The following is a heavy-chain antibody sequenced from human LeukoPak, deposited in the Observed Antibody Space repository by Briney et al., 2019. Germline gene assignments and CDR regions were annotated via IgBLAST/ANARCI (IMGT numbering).Heavy chain of an antibody. D-gene: IGHD4-17*01. CDR1: GYTFTGHF. CDR3: ARGFDSGDFALEF. CDR2: INPNTGGT. J-gene: IGHJ4*02. Sequence: GASVTVSCTTSGYTFTGHFMHWVRQAPGQGPEWMGLINPNTGGTKYAQNFQGRVTLTRDTSITTVYMELSRLRSDDTATYYCARGFDSGDFALEFWGQGTLVTVSA. V-gene: IGHV1-2*02.